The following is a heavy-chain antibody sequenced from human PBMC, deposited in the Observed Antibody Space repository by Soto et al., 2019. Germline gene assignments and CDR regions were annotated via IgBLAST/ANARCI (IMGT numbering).Heavy chain of an antibody. CDR3: TRPSGYSPYYGPTTYYYYYGMDV. CDR1: GYTFRCCA. CDR2: INDHGDTT. J-gene: IGHJ6*02. Sequence: GGSLRLSCAASGYTFRCCAMGWVRQAPGKGLEWVSSINDHGDTTHYADPVKGRFTISRDNSKNTLYLQMNSLRAEDTAMYYCTRPSGYSPYYGPTTYYYYYGMDVWGQGTTVTVSS. D-gene: IGHD3-22*01. V-gene: IGHV3-23*01.